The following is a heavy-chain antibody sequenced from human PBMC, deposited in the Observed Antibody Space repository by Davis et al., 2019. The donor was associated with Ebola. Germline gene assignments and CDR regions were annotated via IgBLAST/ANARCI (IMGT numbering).Heavy chain of an antibody. CDR2: INPNSGGT. J-gene: IGHJ5*02. CDR3: AREVYSSGWYDSFWFDP. Sequence: ASVKVSCKASGYTFTGYYMHWVRQAPGQGLEWMGWINPNSGGTNYAQKFQGWVTMTRDTSISTAYMELSRLRSDDTAVYYCAREVYSSGWYDSFWFDPWGQGTLVTVSS. D-gene: IGHD6-19*01. V-gene: IGHV1-2*04. CDR1: GYTFTGYY.